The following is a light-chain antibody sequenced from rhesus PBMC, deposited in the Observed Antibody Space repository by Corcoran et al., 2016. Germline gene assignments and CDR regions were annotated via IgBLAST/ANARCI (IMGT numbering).Light chain of an antibody. CDR2: GAS. CDR1: QSVGSS. V-gene: IGKV3-53*01. Sequence: QVILTQSPATRSLSPGERATLSCRASQSVGSSLAWYPQNPGKAPRLPIDGASRRATGIPDRFRGSGSGTEFTVTISSLEPEDFAVYYCQKYSSSPYSFGQGTKVEIK. CDR3: QKYSSSPYS. J-gene: IGKJ2*01.